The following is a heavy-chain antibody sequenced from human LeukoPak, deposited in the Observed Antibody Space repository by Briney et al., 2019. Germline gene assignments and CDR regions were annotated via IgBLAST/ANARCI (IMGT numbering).Heavy chain of an antibody. CDR1: GFTFSNYD. CDR3: AKSLRAAAGTGAFDI. V-gene: IGHV3-23*01. D-gene: IGHD6-13*01. J-gene: IGHJ3*02. CDR2: FRASDDTT. Sequence: PGGSLRLSCAASGFTFSNYDMSWVRQAPGKGLEWVSNFRASDDTTYYADSVKGRLTISRDNSKNTLYLQMNSLRVEDTAVYYCAKSLRAAAGTGAFDIWGQGTMVTVSS.